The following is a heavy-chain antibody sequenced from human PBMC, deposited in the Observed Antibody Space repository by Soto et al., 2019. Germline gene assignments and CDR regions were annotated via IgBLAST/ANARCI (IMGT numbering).Heavy chain of an antibody. V-gene: IGHV1-2*04. Sequence: ASVKVSCKASGYTFTGYYMHWVRQAPGQGLEWMGWINPNSGGTNYAQKFQGWVTMTRDTSISTAYMELSMLRSDDTAVYYCARDYCSSTSCYLDHWGQGTLVTVSS. CDR2: INPNSGGT. J-gene: IGHJ5*02. CDR3: ARDYCSSTSCYLDH. D-gene: IGHD2-2*01. CDR1: GYTFTGYY.